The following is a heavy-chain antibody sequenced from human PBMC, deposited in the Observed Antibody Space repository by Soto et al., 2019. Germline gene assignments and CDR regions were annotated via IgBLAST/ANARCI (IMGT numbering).Heavy chain of an antibody. J-gene: IGHJ6*02. Sequence: GAEVKKPGESLKISCKGSGYSFTSYWIGWVRQMPGKGLEWMGIIYPGDSDTRYSPSFQGQVTISADKSISTAYLQWSSLKASDTAMYYCARPSGLFHYYYGMDVWGQGTTVTVSS. CDR1: GYSFTSYW. D-gene: IGHD3-3*01. CDR3: ARPSGLFHYYYGMDV. V-gene: IGHV5-51*01. CDR2: IYPGDSDT.